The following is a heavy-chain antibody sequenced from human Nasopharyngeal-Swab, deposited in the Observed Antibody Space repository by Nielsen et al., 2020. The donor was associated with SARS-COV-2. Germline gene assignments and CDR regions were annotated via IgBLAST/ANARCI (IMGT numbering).Heavy chain of an antibody. J-gene: IGHJ5*02. CDR1: GGSFSGYY. CDR3: ARGKNYVWGTYRYNGWFDP. V-gene: IGHV4-34*01. CDR2: VNHSGST. Sequence: SETLSLTCAVYGGSFSGYYWSWIRQPPGKGLEWIGEVNHSGSTYYNPSLKSRVTTSVDTSKNQFSLKLSSVTAADTAVYYCARGKNYVWGTYRYNGWFDPWGQGTLVTVSS. D-gene: IGHD3-16*02.